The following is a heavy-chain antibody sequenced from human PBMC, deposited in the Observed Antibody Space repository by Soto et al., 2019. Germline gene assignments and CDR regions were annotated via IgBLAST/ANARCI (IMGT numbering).Heavy chain of an antibody. Sequence: EVQLLESGGGLVQPGGSLRLSCAASGFTFNNYAMGWVRQAPGKGLEWVSAITDSGDDTYYIDSVKGRFTISRDNSKSTLYLQMNSLRAEDTAIYYCAKLRSSSWSPHYYFDYLGQGTLVTVSS. V-gene: IGHV3-23*01. D-gene: IGHD2-2*01. J-gene: IGHJ4*02. CDR1: GFTFNNYA. CDR3: AKLRSSSWSPHYYFDY. CDR2: ITDSGDDT.